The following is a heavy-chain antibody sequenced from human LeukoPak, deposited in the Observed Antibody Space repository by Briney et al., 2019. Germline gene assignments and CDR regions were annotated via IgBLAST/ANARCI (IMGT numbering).Heavy chain of an antibody. Sequence: GGSLRLSCAASGFTFSSYGIHWVRQAPGKGLEWVAFIRYDGSNKYYADSVKGRFTISRDNSKNTLYLQMNSLRAEDTAVYYCAKLASDTYGSGSYLFDYWGQGTLVTVSS. CDR2: IRYDGSNK. CDR3: AKLASDTYGSGSYLFDY. CDR1: GFTFSSYG. J-gene: IGHJ4*02. D-gene: IGHD3-10*01. V-gene: IGHV3-30*02.